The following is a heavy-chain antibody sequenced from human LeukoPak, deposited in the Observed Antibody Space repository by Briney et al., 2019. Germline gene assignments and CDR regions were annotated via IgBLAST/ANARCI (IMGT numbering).Heavy chain of an antibody. CDR3: ASRDYGSTWSDP. CDR2: IYPGDYTT. J-gene: IGHJ5*02. CDR1: RYSLSTYW. V-gene: IGHV5-51*06. D-gene: IGHD4/OR15-4a*01. Sequence: GESLKISCKGFRYSLSTYWIGWVRQMPGRGLEWMGIIYPGDYTTQYTSSFQGQVTISVDKSTGTAYLQWSSLKASDTAMYYCASRDYGSTWSDPWGQGTQVTVSS.